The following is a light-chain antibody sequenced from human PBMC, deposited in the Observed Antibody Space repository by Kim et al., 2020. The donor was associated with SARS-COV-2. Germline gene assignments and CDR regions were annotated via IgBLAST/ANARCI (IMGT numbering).Light chain of an antibody. CDR1: SSDVGGYNY. CDR3: CSYAGSNSLI. V-gene: IGLV2-8*01. J-gene: IGLJ2*01. CDR2: EVN. Sequence: QSALTQPPSASGSPGQSVTISCTGTSSDVGGYNYVSWYQQHPGKAPKLMLYEVNKRPSGFPDRFSGSKSGNTASLTVSGLQAEDEADYYCCSYAGSNSLIFGGGTKLTVL.